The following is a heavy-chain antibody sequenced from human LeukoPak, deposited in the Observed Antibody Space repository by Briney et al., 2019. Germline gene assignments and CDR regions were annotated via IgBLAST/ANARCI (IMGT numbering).Heavy chain of an antibody. D-gene: IGHD3-3*01. Sequence: ASVKVSCKASGYTFTRYYMHWVRQAPGQGPGWMGIINPSGGSTSYAQKFQGRVTMTRDMSTSTVYMELSSLRSEDTAVYYCAREKNVLRFLEWLSQYYFDYWGQGTLVTVSS. CDR3: AREKNVLRFLEWLSQYYFDY. V-gene: IGHV1-46*01. CDR2: INPSGGST. J-gene: IGHJ4*02. CDR1: GYTFTRYY.